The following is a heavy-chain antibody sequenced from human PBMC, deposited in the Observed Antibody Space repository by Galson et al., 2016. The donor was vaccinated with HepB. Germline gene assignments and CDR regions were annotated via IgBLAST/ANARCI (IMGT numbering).Heavy chain of an antibody. CDR2: ISVNNGHT. V-gene: IGHV1-18*01. D-gene: IGHD4-17*01. CDR1: GYSFITSG. Sequence: SVKVSCKASGYSFITSGICWVRQAPGQGLEWLGWISVNNGHTNYAQKVQDRVTMTTDTSTSTAYMELRSLRSDDTAVYYCARGTGKLTTVTTVTSLWYFDLWGRGTLVTVSS. CDR3: ARGTGKLTTVTTVTSLWYFDL. J-gene: IGHJ2*01.